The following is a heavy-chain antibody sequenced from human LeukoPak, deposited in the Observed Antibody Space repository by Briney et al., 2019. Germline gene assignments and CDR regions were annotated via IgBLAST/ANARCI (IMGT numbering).Heavy chain of an antibody. CDR2: ISYSGNT. Sequence: PSETLSLTCTVSGGSISSYYWSWIRQPQGRGLEWIGYISYSGNTNYNPSLKSRVTISVDTSKNQFSLKLSSVTAADTAVYYCARQGGYIAPLAFWGQGTLVTVSA. D-gene: IGHD6-13*01. CDR3: ARQGGYIAPLAF. CDR1: GGSISSYY. J-gene: IGHJ4*02. V-gene: IGHV4-59*08.